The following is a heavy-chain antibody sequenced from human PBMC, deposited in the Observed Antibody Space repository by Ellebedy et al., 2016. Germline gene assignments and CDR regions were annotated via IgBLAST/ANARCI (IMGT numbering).Heavy chain of an antibody. Sequence: GGSLRLSXAASGFTFTDYWMSWVRQAPGKGLEWVANIKQDGSESHYVDSVKGRFTISRDNAKNSLYLQMDSLRAEDTSVYYCARDVGSLPFDQWGQGTLVTVSS. V-gene: IGHV3-7*04. J-gene: IGHJ4*02. D-gene: IGHD1-26*01. CDR2: IKQDGSES. CDR1: GFTFTDYW. CDR3: ARDVGSLPFDQ.